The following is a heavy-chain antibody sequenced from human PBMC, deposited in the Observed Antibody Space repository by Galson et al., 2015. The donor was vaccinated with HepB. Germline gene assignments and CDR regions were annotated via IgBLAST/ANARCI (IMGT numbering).Heavy chain of an antibody. Sequence: SVKVSCKASGYTFTSYAMHWVRQAPGQRLEWMGWINAGNGNTKYSQKFQGRVTITRDTSASTAYMELSSLRSEDTAVYYCASSVAGTWGAFDIWGQGTMVTVSS. J-gene: IGHJ3*02. CDR3: ASSVAGTWGAFDI. CDR1: GYTFTSYA. CDR2: INAGNGNT. D-gene: IGHD1-14*01. V-gene: IGHV1-3*01.